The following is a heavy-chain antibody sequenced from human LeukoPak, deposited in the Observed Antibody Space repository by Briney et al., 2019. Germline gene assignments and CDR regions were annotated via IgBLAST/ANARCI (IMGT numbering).Heavy chain of an antibody. CDR2: ISGSGGST. J-gene: IGHJ4*02. Sequence: GGSLRLSCAASGFTFSSYAMSRVRQAPGKGLEWVSAISGSGGSTYYADSVKGRFTISRDNSKNTLYLQMNSLRAEDTAVYYCAKDWARYCSSTSCYWTRTFDYWGQGTLVTVSS. D-gene: IGHD2-2*01. CDR3: AKDWARYCSSTSCYWTRTFDY. V-gene: IGHV3-23*01. CDR1: GFTFSSYA.